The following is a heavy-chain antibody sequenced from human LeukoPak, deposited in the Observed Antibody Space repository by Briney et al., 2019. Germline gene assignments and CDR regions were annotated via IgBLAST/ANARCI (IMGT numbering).Heavy chain of an antibody. CDR3: ARVVPAAMSDFDY. CDR2: IYPGDSDT. CDR1: GYSFTSYW. D-gene: IGHD2-2*01. J-gene: IGHJ4*02. Sequence: GESLNISCKGSGYSFTSYWIGWVRQIPGKGLERMGIIYPGDSDTRYSPSFQGQVTISADKSISTAYLQWSSLKASDTAMYYCARVVPAAMSDFDYWGQGTLVTVSS. V-gene: IGHV5-51*01.